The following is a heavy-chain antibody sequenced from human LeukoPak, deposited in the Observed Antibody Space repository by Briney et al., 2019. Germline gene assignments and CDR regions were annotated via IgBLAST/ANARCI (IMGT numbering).Heavy chain of an antibody. CDR1: GGSFSGYY. J-gene: IGHJ4*02. V-gene: IGHV4-34*01. Sequence: PSETLSLTCAVYGGSFSGYYWSWIRQPAWKGLEWIGEINHSGSTNYNPSLKSRVTISVDTSKNQFSLKLSSVTAADTAVYYCARVQLGILGYWGQGTLVTVSS. CDR2: INHSGST. CDR3: ARVQLGILGY. D-gene: IGHD7-27*01.